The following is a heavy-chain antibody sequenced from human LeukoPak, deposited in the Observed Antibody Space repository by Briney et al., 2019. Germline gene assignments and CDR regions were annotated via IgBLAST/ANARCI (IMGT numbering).Heavy chain of an antibody. J-gene: IGHJ4*02. D-gene: IGHD3-16*02. CDR1: GGSFSGYY. Sequence: SETLSLTCAVYGGSFSGYYWSWIRQPPGKGLGWIGGINHSGSTNYNPSLKSRVTISVDTSKNQCSLNLSSVTAADTAVYYSARRQGGGSYRNFDYWGQGTLVTVSS. V-gene: IGHV4-34*01. CDR3: ARRQGGGSYRNFDY. CDR2: INHSGST.